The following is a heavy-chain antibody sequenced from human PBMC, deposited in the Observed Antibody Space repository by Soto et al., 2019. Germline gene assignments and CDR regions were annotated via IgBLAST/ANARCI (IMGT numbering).Heavy chain of an antibody. V-gene: IGHV4-34*01. Sequence: LSLTCAVYGGSFSGYCWSWIRQPPGKGLEWIGEINHSGSTNYNPSLKSRVTISVDTSKNQFSLKLSSVTAADTAVYYCARGQGYCSSTSCYTGYYYYGMDVWGQGTTVTVSS. D-gene: IGHD2-2*02. J-gene: IGHJ6*02. CDR1: GGSFSGYC. CDR2: INHSGST. CDR3: ARGQGYCSSTSCYTGYYYYGMDV.